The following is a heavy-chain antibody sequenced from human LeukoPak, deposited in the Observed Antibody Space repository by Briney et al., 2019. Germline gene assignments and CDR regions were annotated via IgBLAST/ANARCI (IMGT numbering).Heavy chain of an antibody. D-gene: IGHD3-22*01. CDR3: TRGDFYDNSAYPR. V-gene: IGHV3-30*04. CDR2: ISYDGSNK. CDR1: GFTFSSYA. Sequence: GRSLRLSCAASGFTFSSYAMHWVRQAPGKGLEWVAVISYDGSNKYYADSVKGRFTISRDNSKNTLYLQMNSLKTEDTAVYYCTRGDFYDNSAYPRWGQGTLVTVSS. J-gene: IGHJ4*02.